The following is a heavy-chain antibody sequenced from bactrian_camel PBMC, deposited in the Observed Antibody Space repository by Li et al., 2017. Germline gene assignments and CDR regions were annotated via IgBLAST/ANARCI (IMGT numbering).Heavy chain of an antibody. CDR2: INTDGST. V-gene: IGHV3S53*01. D-gene: IGHD6*01. Sequence: VQLVESGGGSVQAGGSLRLSCAVSRYNFTGGCLGRFRRAPGKEREWVSSINTDGSTSYADSVKGRFTISQDNSKNTLFLRMNVLRPEDTAMYFCAADGRAEYGDYLDTLVCYFNYWCQGTQVTVS. CDR1: RYNFTGGC. J-gene: IGHJ4*01. CDR3: AADGRAEYGDYLDTLVCYFNY.